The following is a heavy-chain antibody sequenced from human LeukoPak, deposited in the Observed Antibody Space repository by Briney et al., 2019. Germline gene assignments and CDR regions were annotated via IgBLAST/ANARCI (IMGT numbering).Heavy chain of an antibody. CDR2: IYYSGST. CDR1: GGSINRFY. Sequence: KPSETLSPTRTVFGGSINRFYWSWIWQPPGKGAEWIWYIYYSGSTNYNPSLKSRVTISVDTSKNQFSLKLSSVTAADTAVYYCARGYGSVIQLWVFDYWGQGTLVTVSS. D-gene: IGHD5-18*01. V-gene: IGHV4-59*01. J-gene: IGHJ4*02. CDR3: ARGYGSVIQLWVFDY.